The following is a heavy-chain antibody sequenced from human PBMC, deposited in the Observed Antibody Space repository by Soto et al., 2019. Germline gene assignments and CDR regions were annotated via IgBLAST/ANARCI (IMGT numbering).Heavy chain of an antibody. CDR1: GGTFSSYA. CDR2: IIPIFGTA. Sequence: SVKVSCKASGGTFSSYAISWVRQAPGQGLEWMGGIIPIFGTANYAQKFQGRVTITADESTSTAYMELSSLRSEDTAVYYCEREVVKGKESSGWYRDWGQGTLVTVSS. CDR3: EREVVKGKESSGWYRD. D-gene: IGHD6-19*01. J-gene: IGHJ4*02. V-gene: IGHV1-69*13.